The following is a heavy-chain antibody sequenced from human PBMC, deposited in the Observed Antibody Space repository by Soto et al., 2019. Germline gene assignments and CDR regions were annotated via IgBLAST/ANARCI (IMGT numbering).Heavy chain of an antibody. Sequence: VVLVESGGGLVQPGRSLRLSCAVSGFNFGNYAMHWVRQAPGKGLEWVAAINWNSDKVAYAGSVVGRFTIFRDSAKNSLHLQINDLTTEDTAIYYCAKDKGGTPYYIDSWGQGILVTVSS. CDR3: AKDKGGTPYYIDS. V-gene: IGHV3-9*01. J-gene: IGHJ4*02. CDR1: GFNFGNYA. D-gene: IGHD6-25*01. CDR2: INWNSDKV.